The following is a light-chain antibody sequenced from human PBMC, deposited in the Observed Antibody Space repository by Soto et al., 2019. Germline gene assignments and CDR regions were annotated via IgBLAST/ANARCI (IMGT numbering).Light chain of an antibody. CDR1: QSVSSN. CDR3: QQYNQSPT. Sequence: EIVMTQSPATLSVSPGEGATLSCRASQSVSSNLAWYQVRPGQAPRLLFYAASTRATGIPARFSGSGSGTEFTLTISSLQSEDFAVYYCQQYNQSPTFGQGTKVEIK. V-gene: IGKV3D-15*01. J-gene: IGKJ1*01. CDR2: AAS.